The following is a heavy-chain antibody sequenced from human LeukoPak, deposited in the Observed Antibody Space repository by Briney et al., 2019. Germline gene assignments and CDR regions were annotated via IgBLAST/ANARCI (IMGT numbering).Heavy chain of an antibody. J-gene: IGHJ5*02. D-gene: IGHD2-8*01. Sequence: TSETLSLTCTVSGGSISSYYWSWIRQPPGKGLEWIGYIYYSGSTNYNPSLKSRVTISVDTSKNQFSLKLSSVTAADTAVYYCARERVVNRYCTNGVCYTGWFDPWGQGTLVTVSS. CDR3: ARERVVNRYCTNGVCYTGWFDP. V-gene: IGHV4-59*12. CDR2: IYYSGST. CDR1: GGSISSYY.